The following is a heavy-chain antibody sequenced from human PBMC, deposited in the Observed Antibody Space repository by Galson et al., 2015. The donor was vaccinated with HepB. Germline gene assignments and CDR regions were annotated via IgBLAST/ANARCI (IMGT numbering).Heavy chain of an antibody. CDR3: ARDLGYGWFDP. CDR1: GFTFSSYW. V-gene: IGHV3-7*01. Sequence: SLRLSCAASGFTFSSYWISWVRQAPGKGLEWVANIKQDGSEKYYVDSVKGRFTISRDNAKNSLYLQMNSLRAEDTAVYYCARDLGYGWFDPWGQGTLVTVSS. D-gene: IGHD2-15*01. CDR2: IKQDGSEK. J-gene: IGHJ5*02.